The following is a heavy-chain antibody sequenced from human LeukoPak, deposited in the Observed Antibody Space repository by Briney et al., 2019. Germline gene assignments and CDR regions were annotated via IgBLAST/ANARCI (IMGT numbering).Heavy chain of an antibody. CDR1: GGSISSYY. CDR3: ARDSHYDILTGSDAFDI. J-gene: IGHJ3*02. V-gene: IGHV4-59*01. D-gene: IGHD3-9*01. Sequence: SETLSLTCTVSGGSISSYYWSWIRQPPGQGLEWIGYIYYSGSTNYNPSLKSRVTISVDTSKNQFSLKLSSVTAADTAVYYCARDSHYDILTGSDAFDIWGQGRMVTVSS. CDR2: IYYSGST.